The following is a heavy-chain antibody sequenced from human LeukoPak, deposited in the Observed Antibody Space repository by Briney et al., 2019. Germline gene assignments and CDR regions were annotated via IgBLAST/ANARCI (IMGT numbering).Heavy chain of an antibody. CDR2: MNPRSGNT. V-gene: IGHV1-8*01. CDR1: GDTFTSYD. Sequence: ASVKVSCKTSGDTFTSYDLNWVRQATGQGLEWMGWMNPRSGNTIYTQKFQGRVAMTRDTSTSTAYMELSSLRSEDTAVYYCARGGTLVQGVTILYGMDVWGQGTTVTVSS. J-gene: IGHJ6*02. CDR3: ARGGTLVQGVTILYGMDV. D-gene: IGHD3-10*01.